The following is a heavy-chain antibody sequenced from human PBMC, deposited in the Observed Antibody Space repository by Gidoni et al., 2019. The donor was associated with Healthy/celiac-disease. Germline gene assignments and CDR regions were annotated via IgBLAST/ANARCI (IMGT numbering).Heavy chain of an antibody. D-gene: IGHD2-15*01. CDR3: AKVGVDSGNGFDYYYGMDV. J-gene: IGHJ6*02. V-gene: IGHV3-23*01. CDR2: IRGSGGST. Sequence: EVLLLESGGGLVQPGGSLRIPCSASGFTFSSYAMSWVRQAPGKGLEWVSAIRGSGGSTYYADSVKGRFTISRDNSKNTLYLQMNSLRAEDTAVYYCAKVGVDSGNGFDYYYGMDVWGQGTTVTVSS. CDR1: GFTFSSYA.